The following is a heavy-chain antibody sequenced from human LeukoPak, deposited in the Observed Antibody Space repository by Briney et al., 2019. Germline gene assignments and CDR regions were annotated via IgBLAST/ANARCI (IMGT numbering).Heavy chain of an antibody. D-gene: IGHD3-10*02. Sequence: SSETLSLTCAVSGYSISSGYYWGWIRQPPGKGLEWIGSIYHSGSTYYNPSLKSRVTISVDTSKNQFSPKLSSVTAADTAVYYCATELSSGGTIYWFDPWGQGTLVTVSP. CDR1: GYSISSGYY. V-gene: IGHV4-38-2*02. J-gene: IGHJ5*02. CDR3: ATELSSGGTIYWFDP. CDR2: IYHSGST.